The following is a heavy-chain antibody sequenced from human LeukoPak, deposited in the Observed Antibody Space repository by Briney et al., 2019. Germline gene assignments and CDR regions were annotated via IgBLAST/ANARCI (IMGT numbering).Heavy chain of an antibody. CDR3: AKFNKAGYSFGTGYFDY. V-gene: IGHV3-23*01. J-gene: IGHJ4*02. CDR1: GFTFSSYA. D-gene: IGHD5-18*01. Sequence: GGSLRLSCAASGFTFSSYAMSWVRQAPAKGLEWVSAISGSGGSTYYADSVKGRFTISRDNSKNTLYLQMNSLRAEDTAVYYCAKFNKAGYSFGTGYFDYWGQGTLVTVSS. CDR2: ISGSGGST.